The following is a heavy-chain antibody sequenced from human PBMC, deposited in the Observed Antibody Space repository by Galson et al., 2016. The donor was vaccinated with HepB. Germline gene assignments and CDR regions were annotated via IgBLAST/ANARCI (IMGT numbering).Heavy chain of an antibody. CDR2: IWYDGSNK. CDR1: GFTFSSYG. D-gene: IGHD3-22*01. CDR3: ARDGGGSSGYYLDY. J-gene: IGHJ4*01. V-gene: IGHV3-33*01. Sequence: SLRLSCAASGFTFSSYGMHWVRQAPGKALEWVAVIWYDGSNKYYADSVKGRFTIFRDNSKNTLYLQMNSLGAEDTAVYYCARDGGGSSGYYLDYWGHGTLVTVSS.